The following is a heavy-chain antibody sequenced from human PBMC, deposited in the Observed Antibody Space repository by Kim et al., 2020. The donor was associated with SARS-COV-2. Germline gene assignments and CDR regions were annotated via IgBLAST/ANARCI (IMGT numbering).Heavy chain of an antibody. J-gene: IGHJ4*02. CDR3: ARGGNWNSRWPLDY. D-gene: IGHD1-7*01. Sequence: AQKFQGRVTMTRDTSTSPVYMELSSLRSEDTAVYYCARGGNWNSRWPLDYWGQGTLVTVSS. V-gene: IGHV1-46*01.